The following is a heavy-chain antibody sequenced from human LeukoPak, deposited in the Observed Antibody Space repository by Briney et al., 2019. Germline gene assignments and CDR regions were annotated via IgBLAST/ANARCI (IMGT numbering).Heavy chain of an antibody. CDR3: AARFDY. V-gene: IGHV3-48*04. J-gene: IGHJ4*02. CDR1: GFIFSDYS. Sequence: PGESLRLSCVASGFIFSDYSINWVRQTPGKGLEWVSYISRSGDTTDHADSVKGRVTISRDNTKNSVYLQMNSLRAEDTAVYFCAARFDYWGQGTLVTVSS. CDR2: ISRSGDTT.